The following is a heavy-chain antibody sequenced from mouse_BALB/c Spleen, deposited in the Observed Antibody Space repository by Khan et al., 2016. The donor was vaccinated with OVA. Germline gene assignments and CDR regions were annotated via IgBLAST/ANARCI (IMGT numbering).Heavy chain of an antibody. CDR3: ARLEEI. J-gene: IGHJ2*01. CDR1: GFSFTSYG. CDR2: IWAGGST. V-gene: IGHV2-9*02. Sequence: QMQLEESGPGLVAPSQSLSITCTVSGFSFTSYGVHWVRQPPGKGLEWLGVIWAGGSTNYNSALLSRLSISKDNSKSQVFLKMNSLQTEDTGMYYCARLEEIWGQGTTLTGSS.